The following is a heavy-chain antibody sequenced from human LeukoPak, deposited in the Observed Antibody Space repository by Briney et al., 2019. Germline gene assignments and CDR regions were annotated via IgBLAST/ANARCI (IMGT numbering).Heavy chain of an antibody. J-gene: IGHJ3*02. CDR3: ARESRGYPSLGGAGGFHYAFDI. CDR2: IYYSGST. Sequence: SETLSLTCTVSGGSISSYYWSWIRQPPGKGLEWIGYIYYSGSTNYNPSLKSRVTISVDTSKNQFSLKLSSVTAADTAVYYCARESRGYPSLGGAGGFHYAFDIWGQGTMVTVSS. V-gene: IGHV4-59*12. D-gene: IGHD5-18*01. CDR1: GGSISSYY.